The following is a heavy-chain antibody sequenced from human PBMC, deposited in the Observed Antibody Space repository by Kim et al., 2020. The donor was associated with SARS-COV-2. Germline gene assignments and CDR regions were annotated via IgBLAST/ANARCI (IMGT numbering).Heavy chain of an antibody. CDR3: ARLGAIFGVVLTNDY. V-gene: IGHV4-39*01. D-gene: IGHD3-3*01. Sequence: PSLKSRVTISVDTSKNQFSLKLSSVTAAETAVYYCARLGAIFGVVLTNDYWGQGTLVTVSS. J-gene: IGHJ4*02.